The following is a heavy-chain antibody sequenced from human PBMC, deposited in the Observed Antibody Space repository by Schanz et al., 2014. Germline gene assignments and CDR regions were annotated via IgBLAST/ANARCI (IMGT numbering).Heavy chain of an antibody. CDR1: GFTFSSFS. CDR2: ISDSGGSK. V-gene: IGHV3-23*04. J-gene: IGHJ3*02. Sequence: EVRLVESGGGLVQPGGSLRLSCEASGFTFSSFSMNWVRQAPGKGLEWVSGISDSGGSKYYVDSVEGRFTISRDNGKNSLHLQMNSLRAEDTAVYYCAREGAIWGQGTMVTVSS. D-gene: IGHD3-16*01. CDR3: AREGAI.